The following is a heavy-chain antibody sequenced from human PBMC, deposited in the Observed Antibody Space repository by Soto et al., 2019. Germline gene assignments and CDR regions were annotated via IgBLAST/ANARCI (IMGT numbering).Heavy chain of an antibody. CDR2: IGTRGNTK. CDR1: GFTFSDYY. V-gene: IGHV3-11*01. CDR3: ARDGTEYYGEYYDY. D-gene: IGHD4-17*01. J-gene: IGHJ4*02. Sequence: GGSLRVSWATSGFTFSDYYMSWIRQAPGKGLERVSYIGTRGNTKYYADSVRGQFTISRDNAKNSLYLQMNSLRADDTAVYYCARDGTEYYGEYYDYWGQGIPVTVSS.